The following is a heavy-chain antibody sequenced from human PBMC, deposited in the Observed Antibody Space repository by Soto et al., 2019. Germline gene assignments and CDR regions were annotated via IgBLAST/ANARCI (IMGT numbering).Heavy chain of an antibody. CDR2: IYYSGST. Sequence: QLQLQESGPGLVKPSETLSLTCTVSGGSISSSSYYWGWIRQPPGKGLEWIGSIYYSGSTYYNPSLKSRGAISVDTSKNHFSLKPSSVTAADTAVYYGARSLVGATTLGCDYWGQGTLVTVSS. D-gene: IGHD1-26*01. CDR3: ARSLVGATTLGCDY. CDR1: GGSISSSSYY. V-gene: IGHV4-39*01. J-gene: IGHJ4*02.